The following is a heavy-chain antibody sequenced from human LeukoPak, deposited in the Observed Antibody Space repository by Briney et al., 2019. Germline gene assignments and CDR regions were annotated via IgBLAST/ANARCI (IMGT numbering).Heavy chain of an antibody. J-gene: IGHJ4*02. CDR2: ISGDGELP. CDR3: ARDVGGVSSGLDY. CDR1: GFTFDDYA. V-gene: IGHV3-43*02. Sequence: PGGSLRLSCAASGFTFDDYAMHWVRQVPGKGLEWVSLISGDGELPYYTYSVKGRFTISRDNSKTSLYLQMSSLRTEDTALYYCARDVGGVSSGLDYWGQGTLVSVSS. D-gene: IGHD6-19*01.